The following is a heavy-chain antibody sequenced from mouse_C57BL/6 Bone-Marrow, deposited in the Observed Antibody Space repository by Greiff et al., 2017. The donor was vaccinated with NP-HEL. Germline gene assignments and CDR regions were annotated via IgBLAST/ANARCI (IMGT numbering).Heavy chain of an antibody. CDR1: GYTFTSYW. D-gene: IGHD1-1*01. CDR2: IHPSDSDT. Sequence: QVQLQQPGAELVKPGASVKVSCKASGYTFTSYWMTWVKQRPGQGLEWIGRIHPSDSDTNYNQKFKGKATLTVDKSSSKAYMQLSSLTSEDSAVYYCGGGLLQSYWYFDVWGTGTTVTVSS. V-gene: IGHV1-74*01. CDR3: GGGLLQSYWYFDV. J-gene: IGHJ1*03.